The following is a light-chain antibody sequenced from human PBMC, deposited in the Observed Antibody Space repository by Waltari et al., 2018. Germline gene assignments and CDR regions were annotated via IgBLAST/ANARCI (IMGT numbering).Light chain of an antibody. V-gene: IGKV1-39*01. CDR1: QSINSF. CDR3: QQSYSTLWT. Sequence: DIQMTQSPSSLSASVGDRVTITCRASQSINSFLNWYQQKPGKAPKLLIFAASSLQSGVPSKFNGSGSGTDFTLTISSLQPEDFATYFCQQSYSTLWTFGQGTKVEIK. CDR2: AAS. J-gene: IGKJ1*01.